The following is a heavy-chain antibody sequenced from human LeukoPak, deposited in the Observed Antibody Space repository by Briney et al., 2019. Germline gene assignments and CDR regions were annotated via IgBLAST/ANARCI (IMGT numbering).Heavy chain of an antibody. Sequence: GGSLRLSCAASGFTFSSYAMSWVRQAPGKGLKWVSAISGSGGSTYYADSVKGRFTISRDNSKNTLYLQMNSLRAEDTAVYYCAKTDRIYDFWSGYLFEGVFDYWGQGTLVTVSS. CDR3: AKTDRIYDFWSGYLFEGVFDY. CDR1: GFTFSSYA. D-gene: IGHD3-3*01. V-gene: IGHV3-23*01. J-gene: IGHJ4*02. CDR2: ISGSGGST.